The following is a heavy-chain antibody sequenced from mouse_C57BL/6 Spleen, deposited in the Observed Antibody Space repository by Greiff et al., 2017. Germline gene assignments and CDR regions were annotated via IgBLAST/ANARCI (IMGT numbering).Heavy chain of an antibody. D-gene: IGHD1-1*01. CDR3: ARGITTVVATSDYFDY. CDR2: ILPGSGST. Sequence: VQLQQSGAELMKPGASVKLSCKATGYTFTGYWIEWVKQRPGHGLEWIGEILPGSGSTNYNEKFKGKATFTADTSSNTAYMQLSSLTTEDSAIYYCARGITTVVATSDYFDYWGQGTTLTVSS. V-gene: IGHV1-9*01. J-gene: IGHJ2*01. CDR1: GYTFTGYW.